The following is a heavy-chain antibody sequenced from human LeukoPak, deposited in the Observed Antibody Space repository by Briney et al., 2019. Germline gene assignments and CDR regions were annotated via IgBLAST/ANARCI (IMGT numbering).Heavy chain of an antibody. CDR1: GYTLTELS. CDR3: ATDPPFGGSYRVY. D-gene: IGHD1-26*01. CDR2: FDPEDGET. V-gene: IGHV1-24*01. J-gene: IGHJ4*02. Sequence: EASVKVSCKVSGYTLTELSMHWVRQAPGKGLEWMGGFDPEDGETIYAQKFQGRVTMTEDTSTDTAYMELSSLRSEDTAVYYCATDPPFGGSYRVYWGQGTLVTVSS.